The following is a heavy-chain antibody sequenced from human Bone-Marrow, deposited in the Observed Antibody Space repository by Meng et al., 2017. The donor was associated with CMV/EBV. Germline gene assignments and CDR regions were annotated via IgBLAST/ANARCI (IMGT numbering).Heavy chain of an antibody. CDR1: GFTFSSYA. J-gene: IGHJ6*02. Sequence: GESLKISCAASGFTFSSYAMHWVRQAPGKGLEWVAVISYDGSNKYYADSVKGRFTISRDNSKNSLYLQMNSLRAEDTAVYYCARDIVVVPAATTLNYYYGMDVWGQGTTVTVSS. V-gene: IGHV3-30-3*01. CDR2: ISYDGSNK. D-gene: IGHD2-2*01. CDR3: ARDIVVVPAATTLNYYYGMDV.